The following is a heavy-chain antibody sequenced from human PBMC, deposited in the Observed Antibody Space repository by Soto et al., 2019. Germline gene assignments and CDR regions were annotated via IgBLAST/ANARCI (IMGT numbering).Heavy chain of an antibody. CDR3: AKRDFGTLHKPGLDS. CDR2: IIVSGGDT. Sequence: ATLPLTWEVSGVSFTSGDKRSGRRARGKGVEWVSEIIVSGGDTKNADSVKGRFTISRDNFKNMLSLQMNSLRAEDTAVYYCAKRDFGTLHKPGLDSWGQGTLVTVS. CDR1: GVSFTSGD. D-gene: IGHD3-3*01. V-gene: IGHV3-23*01. J-gene: IGHJ4*02.